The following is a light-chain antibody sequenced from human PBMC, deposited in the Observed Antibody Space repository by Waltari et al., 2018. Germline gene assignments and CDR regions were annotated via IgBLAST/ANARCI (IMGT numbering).Light chain of an antibody. CDR3: QQFQSHLRT. V-gene: IGKV4-1*01. Sequence: DIVMTQSPESLAVSLGERATLTCQSSQSVLHSSNNKNYFAWYRQKPGQPPKLLIYWASTRKSGVPDRFSGSGSGTDFTLTISSLQAEDVAVYYCQQFQSHLRTFGQGTKVEIK. CDR2: WAS. CDR1: QSVLHSSNNKNY. J-gene: IGKJ1*01.